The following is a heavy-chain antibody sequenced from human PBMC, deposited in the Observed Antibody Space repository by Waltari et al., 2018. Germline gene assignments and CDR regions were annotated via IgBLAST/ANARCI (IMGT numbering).Heavy chain of an antibody. CDR3: ARDLYCSSTACYAPFDY. CDR1: GFSFSRHA. Sequence: EVQLVASGGGLVQPGGSLRLSCAASGFSFSRHAMHWVRQAPGKGLEYVSAISGDGGATYYSNSVKGRFTISRDNSKNTLYLQMGSLRAEDMAMYYCARDLYCSSTACYAPFDYWGQGTLVTVSS. J-gene: IGHJ4*02. CDR2: ISGDGGAT. V-gene: IGHV3-64*01. D-gene: IGHD2-2*01.